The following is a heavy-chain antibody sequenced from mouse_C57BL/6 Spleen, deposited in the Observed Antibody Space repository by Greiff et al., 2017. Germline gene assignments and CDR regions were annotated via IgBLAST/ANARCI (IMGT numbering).Heavy chain of an antibody. J-gene: IGHJ3*01. CDR2: INPNNGGT. D-gene: IGHD1-1*01. Sequence: EVQLQQSGPELVQPGASVTMSCKASGYTFTDYNMHWVKQSHGKSLEWIGYINPNNGGTSYNQKFKGKATLTVNKSSSTAYMELRSLTSEDSAVYYCARGDYYGSSYLFAYWGQGTLVTVSA. CDR1: GYTFTDYN. CDR3: ARGDYYGSSYLFAY. V-gene: IGHV1-22*01.